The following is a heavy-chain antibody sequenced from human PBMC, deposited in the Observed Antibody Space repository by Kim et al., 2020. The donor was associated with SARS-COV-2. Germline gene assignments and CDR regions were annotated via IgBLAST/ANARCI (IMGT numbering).Heavy chain of an antibody. V-gene: IGHV5-51*01. CDR3: ARLPAYSSSWEYYYYYYGMDV. CDR2: IYPGDSDT. CDR1: GYSFTSYW. Sequence: GESLKISCKGSGYSFTSYWIGWVRQMPGKGLEWMGIIYPGDSDTRYSPSFQGQVTISADKSISTAYLQWSSLKASDTAMYYCARLPAYSSSWEYYYYYYGMDVWGQGTTVTVSS. J-gene: IGHJ6*02. D-gene: IGHD6-13*01.